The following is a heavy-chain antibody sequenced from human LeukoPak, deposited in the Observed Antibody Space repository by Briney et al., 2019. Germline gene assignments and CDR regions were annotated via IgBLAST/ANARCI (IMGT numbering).Heavy chain of an antibody. J-gene: IGHJ6*03. CDR2: ISYDGSNK. CDR3: ARSMVRGVTNYYYYYYMDV. Sequence: PGGSLRLSCAASGFTFSSYGMHWVRQAPGKGLEWVAVISYDGSNKYYADSVKGRFTSSRDNSKNTLYLQMNSLRAEDTAVYYCARSMVRGVTNYYYYYYMDVWGKGTTVTISS. CDR1: GFTFSSYG. V-gene: IGHV3-30*03. D-gene: IGHD3-10*01.